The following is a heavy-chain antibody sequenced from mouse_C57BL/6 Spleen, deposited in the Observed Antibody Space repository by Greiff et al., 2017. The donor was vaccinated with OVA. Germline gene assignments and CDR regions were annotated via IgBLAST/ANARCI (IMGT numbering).Heavy chain of an antibody. Sequence: QVQLQQSGAELVKPGASVKISCKASGYAFSSYWMHWVKQRPGKGLAWIGQIYPGDGDTNYNGKFKGKATLTADKSSSTAYMQLSSLTSEDSAVYFCARSRSYGCSYADDGGQGTTLTVSS. CDR1: GYAFSSYW. CDR3: ARSRSYGCSYADD. J-gene: IGHJ2*01. V-gene: IGHV1-80*01. CDR2: IYPGDGDT. D-gene: IGHD1-1*01.